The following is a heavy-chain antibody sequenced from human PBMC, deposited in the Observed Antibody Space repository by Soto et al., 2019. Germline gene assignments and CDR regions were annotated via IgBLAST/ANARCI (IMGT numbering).Heavy chain of an antibody. Sequence: PLRLSCVVSGFTFSSSWMHWVRQAPGKGLVLVSRINSDGSSTNYADSVKGRFTTSRDNAKNMLYLQMNSLRAEDTALYYCVTGWSGYWGQGTLVNVSS. CDR2: INSDGSST. V-gene: IGHV3-74*01. CDR3: VTGWSGY. D-gene: IGHD2-15*01. J-gene: IGHJ4*02. CDR1: GFTFSSSW.